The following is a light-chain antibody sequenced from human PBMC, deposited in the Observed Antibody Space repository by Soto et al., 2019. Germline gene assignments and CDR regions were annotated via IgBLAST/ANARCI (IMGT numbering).Light chain of an antibody. CDR1: QSISSW. CDR2: KAS. J-gene: IGKJ1*01. Sequence: DIQMTQSPSTLSASVGDRVTITCRASQSISSWLAWYQQKPGKAPKLLIYKASSLESGVPSRFSGSGSGTAFTLTIRSLQPDDFATYYCQQYNSYSRTFGQGTKVEIK. CDR3: QQYNSYSRT. V-gene: IGKV1-5*03.